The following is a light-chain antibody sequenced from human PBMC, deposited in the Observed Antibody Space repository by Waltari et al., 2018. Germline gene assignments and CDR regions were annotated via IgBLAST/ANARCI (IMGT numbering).Light chain of an antibody. Sequence: QLVLTQPPSASAPLGASVKLTCTLSSGHSSNIIAWLQQQPGKGPRYLMQVNSDGSHRKGDEIPDRFSGSSSGAERYLTISSLQSEDEADYYCETGGHGTWVFGGGTKLTVL. V-gene: IGLV4-69*01. CDR3: ETGGHGTWV. J-gene: IGLJ3*02. CDR2: VNSDGSH. CDR1: SGHSSNI.